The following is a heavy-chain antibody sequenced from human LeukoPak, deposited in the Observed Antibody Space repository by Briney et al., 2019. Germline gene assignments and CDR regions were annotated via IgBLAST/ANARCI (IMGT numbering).Heavy chain of an antibody. Sequence: SETLSLTCSVSGGSLGSLYWSWIRQPPGKGLEWVGYIYYTGLTNYNPSLNSRVTLSVDTSKNRFSLKLSSVTATDTAVYYCARIDLNAFDIWGQGIMDTVSS. V-gene: IGHV4-59*11. CDR1: GGSLGSLY. D-gene: IGHD2-21*01. CDR3: ARIDLNAFDI. CDR2: IYYTGLT. J-gene: IGHJ3*02.